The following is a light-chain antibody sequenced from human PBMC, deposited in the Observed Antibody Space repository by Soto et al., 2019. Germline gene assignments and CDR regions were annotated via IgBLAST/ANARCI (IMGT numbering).Light chain of an antibody. Sequence: QSVLTQPASVSGSPGQSITISCTGTNSDVGGYNYVSWYQQHPGKAPKLIIYEVGHRPSGISDRFSGSKSGNTASLTVSGLQGGDEAVYYCSSYTTDDTLMIFGGGTKLIVL. CDR3: SSYTTDDTLMI. CDR2: EVG. CDR1: NSDVGGYNY. J-gene: IGLJ2*01. V-gene: IGLV2-14*01.